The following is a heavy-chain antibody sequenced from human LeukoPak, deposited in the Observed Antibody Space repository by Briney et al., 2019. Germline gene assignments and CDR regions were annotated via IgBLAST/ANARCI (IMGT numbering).Heavy chain of an antibody. J-gene: IGHJ3*02. V-gene: IGHV4-38-2*01. CDR3: ARHDYDFWSGYYRQDAFDI. Sequence: PSETLSLTCAVSGYSISSGYYWGWIRQPPGKGLERIGSIYDSGSTYYNPSLKSRVTISVDTSKNQFSLKLSSVTAADTAVYYCARHDYDFWSGYYRQDAFDIWGQGTMVAVSS. CDR2: IYDSGST. CDR1: GYSISSGYY. D-gene: IGHD3-3*01.